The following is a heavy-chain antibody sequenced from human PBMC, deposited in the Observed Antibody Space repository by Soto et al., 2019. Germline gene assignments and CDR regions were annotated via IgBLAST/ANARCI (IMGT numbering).Heavy chain of an antibody. V-gene: IGHV1-18*01. J-gene: IGHJ6*02. D-gene: IGHD2-2*01. CDR3: ARLYCISTSCYLGMDV. CDR1: GYTFTSYG. Sequence: ASVKVSCKASGYTFTSYGISWVRQAPGQGLEWMGWISAYNGSTNYAQKLQGRVTMTTDTSTSTAYMELRSLRSDDTAVYYCARLYCISTSCYLGMDVWGQGTTVTVSS. CDR2: ISAYNGST.